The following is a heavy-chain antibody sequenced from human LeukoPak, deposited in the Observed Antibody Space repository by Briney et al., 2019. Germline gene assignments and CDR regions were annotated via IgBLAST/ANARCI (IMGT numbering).Heavy chain of an antibody. J-gene: IGHJ6*02. V-gene: IGHV4-34*01. CDR1: GGSFSGYS. D-gene: IGHD3-10*01. CDR3: ARGRGITMVRVYYYGMDV. Sequence: PSETLSLTCAVYGGSFSGYSWSWIRQPPGKGLEWIGEINQSGSTNYNPSLKSRVTISEDTSKNQFSLKLSSVTAADTAVYYCARGRGITMVRVYYYGMDVWGQGTTVTVSS. CDR2: INQSGST.